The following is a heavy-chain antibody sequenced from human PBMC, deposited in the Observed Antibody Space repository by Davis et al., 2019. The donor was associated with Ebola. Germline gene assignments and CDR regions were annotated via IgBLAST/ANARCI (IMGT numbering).Heavy chain of an antibody. CDR3: ARFGIVGATNAFDI. Sequence: AASVKVSCKASGGTFSSYAISWVRQAPGQGLEWMGGIIPMFGTANYAQKFQGRVTITADKSTSTAYMELSSLRSEDTAVYYCARFGIVGATNAFDIWGQGTMVTVSS. CDR1: GGTFSSYA. J-gene: IGHJ3*02. D-gene: IGHD1-26*01. CDR2: IIPMFGTA. V-gene: IGHV1-69*06.